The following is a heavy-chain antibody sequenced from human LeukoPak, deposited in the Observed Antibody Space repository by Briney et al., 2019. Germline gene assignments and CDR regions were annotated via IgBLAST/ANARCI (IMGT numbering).Heavy chain of an antibody. V-gene: IGHV3-7*01. Sequence: GGSLRLSCAASGFTFSSYWMSWVRQAPGKGLEWVANIKLDGSEKYYVDSVKGRFTISRDNAKKSLYLQMNSLRDEDTAVYYCAREPTYTSSWYTSCDYWGQGTLVTVSS. D-gene: IGHD6-13*01. CDR2: IKLDGSEK. J-gene: IGHJ4*02. CDR3: AREPTYTSSWYTSCDY. CDR1: GFTFSSYW.